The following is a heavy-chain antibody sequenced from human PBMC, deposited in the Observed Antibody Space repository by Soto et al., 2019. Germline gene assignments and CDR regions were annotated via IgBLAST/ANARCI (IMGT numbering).Heavy chain of an antibody. D-gene: IGHD1-26*01. V-gene: IGHV1-3*01. CDR1: GYTFTSYA. J-gene: IGHJ5*02. CDR2: INAGNGNT. Sequence: ASVKVSCKASGYTFTSYAMHWVRQAPGQRLEWMGWINAGNGNTKYSQKFQGRVTITRDTSASTAYMELSSLRSEDTAVYYCARKLPLAIRSSHDSNWFDPWGQGTLVTVSS. CDR3: ARKLPLAIRSSHDSNWFDP.